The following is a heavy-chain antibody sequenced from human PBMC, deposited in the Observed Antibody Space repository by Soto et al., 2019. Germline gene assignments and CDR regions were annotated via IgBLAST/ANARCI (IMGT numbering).Heavy chain of an antibody. CDR1: GLTFSTDE. V-gene: IGHV3-48*03. D-gene: IGHD1-1*01. CDR3: VREGGSLAFDS. CDR2: ISYTSTTI. Sequence: VQLVASGGDLVPPGGSLRLSCAVSGLTFSTDEMNWVRQAPGKGLEWLAYISYTSTTIKYADSVKGRFAVSRDNAKKSLYLQMNNLRVEDTAIYYCVREGGSLAFDSWGQGTLVTVSS. J-gene: IGHJ4*02.